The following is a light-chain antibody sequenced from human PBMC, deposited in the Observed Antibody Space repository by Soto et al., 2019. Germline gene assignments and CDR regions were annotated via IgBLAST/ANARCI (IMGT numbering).Light chain of an antibody. V-gene: IGKV1-39*01. CDR2: AAS. J-gene: IGKJ5*01. Sequence: IHMTQSPSSLSATLGDRVTISSRMSQGISSYLAWYQQKPGKAPELLIYAASTLQSGVPSRFSGSGSGTDFTLTISSLQPEDFATYYCQQSYSTLPITFGQGTRLEIK. CDR1: QGISSY. CDR3: QQSYSTLPIT.